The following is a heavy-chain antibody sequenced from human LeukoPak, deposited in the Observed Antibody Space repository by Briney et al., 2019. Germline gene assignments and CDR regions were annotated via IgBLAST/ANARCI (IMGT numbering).Heavy chain of an antibody. CDR1: GYTFTSYY. D-gene: IGHD3-22*01. CDR3: AREIYYDSSGYYDDAFDI. V-gene: IGHV1-46*01. J-gene: IGHJ3*02. CDR2: INPSGGST. Sequence: ASVKVSCKASGYTFTSYYMHWVRQAPGQGLEWMGIINPSGGSTSYAQKFQGRVTMTTDTSTSTAYMELRSLRSDDTAVYYCAREIYYDSSGYYDDAFDIWGQGSMVTVSS.